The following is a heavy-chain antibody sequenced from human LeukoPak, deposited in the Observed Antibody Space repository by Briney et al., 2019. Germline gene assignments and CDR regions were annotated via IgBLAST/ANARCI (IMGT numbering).Heavy chain of an antibody. CDR3: ARDEQQLVLNY. J-gene: IGHJ4*02. Sequence: GGSLRLSCAASGFTFSDYYMSWIRQAPGKGLEWVSYISSSGSTIYYADSVKGRFTISRNNAKNSLYLQMNSLRAEDTAVHYCARDEQQLVLNYWGQGTLVTVSS. D-gene: IGHD6-13*01. CDR1: GFTFSDYY. CDR2: ISSSGSTI. V-gene: IGHV3-11*01.